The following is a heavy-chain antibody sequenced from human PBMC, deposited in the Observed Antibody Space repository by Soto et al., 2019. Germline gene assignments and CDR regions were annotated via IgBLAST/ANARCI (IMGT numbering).Heavy chain of an antibody. CDR1: GYTFTSYD. J-gene: IGHJ6*03. D-gene: IGHD3-3*01. CDR3: ARGQVIGWSGYSFYYYYYMDV. V-gene: IGHV1-8*01. Sequence: QVQLVQSGAEVKKPGASVKVSCKASGYTFTSYDINWVRQATGQGLEWMGWMNPNSGNTGYAQKFQGRVTMTRNTSISTAYMELSSLRSEDTAVYYCARGQVIGWSGYSFYYYYYMDVWGKGTTVTVSS. CDR2: MNPNSGNT.